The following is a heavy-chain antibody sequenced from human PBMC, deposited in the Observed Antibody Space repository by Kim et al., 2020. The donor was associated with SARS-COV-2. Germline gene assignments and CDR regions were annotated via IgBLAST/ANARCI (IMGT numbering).Heavy chain of an antibody. V-gene: IGHV3-7*01. D-gene: IGHD2-2*02. Sequence: GGSLRLSCAASGFTFSSSWMTWVRQAPGKGLEWVASIKEDGSEKYYVGSVRGRFTISRDNARNSLYLQMNSLRPDDTAVYFCARYTAGGQGTLVTVSS. J-gene: IGHJ4*02. CDR1: GFTFSSSW. CDR3: ARYTA. CDR2: IKEDGSEK.